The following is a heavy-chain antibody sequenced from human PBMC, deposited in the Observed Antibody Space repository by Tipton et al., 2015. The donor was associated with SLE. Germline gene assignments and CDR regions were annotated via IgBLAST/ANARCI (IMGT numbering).Heavy chain of an antibody. CDR2: IYHSGST. D-gene: IGHD1-26*01. CDR1: GYSISSGYY. CDR3: ASGVGGGGFDY. Sequence: LRLSCTVSGYSISSGYYWGWIRQPPGKGLEWIGSIYHSGSTYYNPSLKSRVTISVDTSKNQFSLKLSSVTAADTAVYYCASGVGGGGFDYWGQGTLVTVSS. V-gene: IGHV4-38-2*02. J-gene: IGHJ4*02.